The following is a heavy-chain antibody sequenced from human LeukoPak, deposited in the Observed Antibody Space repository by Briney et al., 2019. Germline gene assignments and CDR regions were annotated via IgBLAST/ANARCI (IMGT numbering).Heavy chain of an antibody. D-gene: IGHD3-22*01. V-gene: IGHV3-30*03. CDR3: EREFHSSGHAGTFDC. J-gene: IGHJ4*02. Sequence: PGGSLRLSCAASGIPLSTFRIHWVRQAPGKGLEWVAAISNDGRGKYYADSVKGRFSISRDNAKNTLNLKIASLRVEDTDVYSSEREFHSSGHAGTFDCWGQGTLVTVSS. CDR1: GIPLSTFR. CDR2: ISNDGRGK.